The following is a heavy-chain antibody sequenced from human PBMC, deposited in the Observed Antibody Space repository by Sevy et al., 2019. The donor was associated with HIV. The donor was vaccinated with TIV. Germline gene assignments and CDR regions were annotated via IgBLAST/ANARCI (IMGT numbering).Heavy chain of an antibody. Sequence: GGSLRLSCAASGFTFSTYAMTWVRQTPGKGLEWVSSITSSDNNIYYADSVEGRFTISRDNSENTLYLQMSSLRAEDTAIYYCATNYYDTSGYYMLDYWGQGTLVTVSS. V-gene: IGHV3-23*01. CDR2: ITSSDNNI. CDR1: GFTFSTYA. CDR3: ATNYYDTSGYYMLDY. D-gene: IGHD3-22*01. J-gene: IGHJ4*02.